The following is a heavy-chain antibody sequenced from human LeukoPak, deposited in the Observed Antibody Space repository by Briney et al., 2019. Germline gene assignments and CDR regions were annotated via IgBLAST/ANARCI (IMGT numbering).Heavy chain of an antibody. Sequence: PSETLSLTCTVSGYSISSGYYWGWIRQPPGKGLEWIGTIFHTGTTLYNPSLKSRVTISVDTSKNQFSLKLSSVTAADTAVYYCARDYCRTTACPFDYWGQGALVTVSS. CDR2: IFHTGTT. CDR1: GYSISSGYY. CDR3: ARDYCRTTACPFDY. D-gene: IGHD1-7*01. J-gene: IGHJ4*02. V-gene: IGHV4-38-2*02.